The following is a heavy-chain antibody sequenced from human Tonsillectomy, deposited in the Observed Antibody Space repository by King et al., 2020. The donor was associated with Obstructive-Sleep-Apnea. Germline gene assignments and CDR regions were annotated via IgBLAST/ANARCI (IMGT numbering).Heavy chain of an antibody. CDR3: VRGPSLSSIDGTYYEFFAN. CDR2: ITYDGTYN. J-gene: IGHJ4*02. D-gene: IGHD1-26*01. Sequence: VQLVESGGGVVQPGRSLRLSCAASGFTFSSSAMHWVRQPPGKGLEWVAVITYDGTYNNYADSVKGRFTVSRDNSRNTLYVQMNSLTSEDTAVYYCVRGPSLSSIDGTYYEFFANWGQGARVTVSS. CDR1: GFTFSSSA. V-gene: IGHV3-30*04.